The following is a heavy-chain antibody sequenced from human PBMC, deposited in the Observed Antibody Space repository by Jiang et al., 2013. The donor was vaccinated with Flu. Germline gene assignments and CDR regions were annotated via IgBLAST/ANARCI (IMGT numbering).Heavy chain of an antibody. CDR3: ARRASWDYYDSSGFPNYDYYFDL. D-gene: IGHD3-22*01. CDR2: INCSGGST. J-gene: IGHJ2*01. Sequence: SGAEVKKPGASVKVSCKASGYTFTSYYMHWVRQAPGQGLEWMGVINCSGGSTSYAQKFQGRVTMTRDTSTSTVYMELSSLRSEDTAVYYCARRASWDYYDSSGFPNYDYYFDLWGRGTLVTVSS. CDR1: GYTFTSYY. V-gene: IGHV1-46*01.